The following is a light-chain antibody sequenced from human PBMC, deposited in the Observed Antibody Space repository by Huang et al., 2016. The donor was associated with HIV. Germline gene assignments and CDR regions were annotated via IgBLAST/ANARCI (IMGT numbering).Light chain of an antibody. J-gene: IGKJ2*01. Sequence: EIVLTQSPATLSLSPGERVTLSCRASQSLNNYLGWYQQKPGQPPRLLIYDISNRATGIPARFSGGGSETDFTLTISSLEPEDFAVYYCHHRSGWPRTFGQGTKLEI. CDR1: QSLNNY. CDR3: HHRSGWPRT. V-gene: IGKV3-11*01. CDR2: DIS.